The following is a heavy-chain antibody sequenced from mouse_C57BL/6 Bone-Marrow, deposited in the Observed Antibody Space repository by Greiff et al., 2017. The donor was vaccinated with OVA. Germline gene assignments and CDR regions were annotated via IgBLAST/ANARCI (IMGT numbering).Heavy chain of an antibody. D-gene: IGHD2-3*01. V-gene: IGHV1-81*01. J-gene: IGHJ4*01. CDR1: GYTFTSYG. CDR2: IYPRSGNT. CDR3: ARVDGYYVLCAMDY. Sequence: QVQLKESGAELARPGASVKLSCKASGYTFTSYGISWVKQRTGQGLEWIGEIYPRSGNTYYNEKFKGKATLTADKSSSTAYMELRSLTSEDSAVYFGARVDGYYVLCAMDYWGQGTSVTVSS.